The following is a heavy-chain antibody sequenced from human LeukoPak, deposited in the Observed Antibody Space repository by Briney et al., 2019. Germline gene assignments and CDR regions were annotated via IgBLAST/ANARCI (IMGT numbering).Heavy chain of an antibody. J-gene: IGHJ3*02. CDR2: IRYDGSNQ. Sequence: GGSLRLSCAASGFTFSSYGMHWVRQAPGKGLEWVAFIRYDGSNQYYADSLKGRFTISRDNSKNTLYLQMNSLRAEDTAVYYCARAFSSSWYFLPGRPDDAFDIWGQGTMVTVSS. D-gene: IGHD6-13*01. V-gene: IGHV3-30*02. CDR3: ARAFSSSWYFLPGRPDDAFDI. CDR1: GFTFSSYG.